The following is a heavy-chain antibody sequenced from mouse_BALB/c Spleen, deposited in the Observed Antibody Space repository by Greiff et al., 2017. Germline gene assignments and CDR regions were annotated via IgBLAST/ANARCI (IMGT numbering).Heavy chain of an antibody. CDR1: GFTFSSFG. J-gene: IGHJ4*01. V-gene: IGHV5-17*02. D-gene: IGHD2-4*01. CDR3: ARPGLRDAMDY. Sequence: EVQGVESGGGLVQPGGSRKLSCAASGFTFSSFGMHWVRQAPEKGLEWVAYISSGSSTIYYADTVKGRFTISRDNPKNTLFLQMTSLRSEDTAMYYCARPGLRDAMDYWGQGTSVTVSS. CDR2: ISSGSSTI.